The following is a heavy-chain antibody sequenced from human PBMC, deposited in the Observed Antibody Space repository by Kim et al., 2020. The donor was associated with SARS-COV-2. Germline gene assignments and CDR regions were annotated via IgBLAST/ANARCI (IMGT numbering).Heavy chain of an antibody. V-gene: IGHV3-30*04. D-gene: IGHD3-10*01. Sequence: GGSLRLSCAASGFTFGSHAMHWVRQVPGKGLEWVAVISYDGNNKYYAGSVKGRFTISRDNSRHTLYLQMDSLRTNDTAVYYCARGVTMVWFDFWGQGIPVTVSS. CDR1: GFTFGSHA. J-gene: IGHJ4*02. CDR3: ARGVTMVWFDF. CDR2: ISYDGNNK.